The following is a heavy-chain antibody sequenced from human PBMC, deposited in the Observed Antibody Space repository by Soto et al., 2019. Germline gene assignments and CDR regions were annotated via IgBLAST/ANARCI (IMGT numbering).Heavy chain of an antibody. V-gene: IGHV3-33*01. CDR2: IWHDGNNK. D-gene: IGHD2-15*01. CDR3: ASDLVVASYSYGLGV. CDR1: GFTFSNYG. Sequence: QVQLVESGGGVVQPGRSLRLSCAASGFTFSNYGMHWVRQAPGKGLEWVAIIWHDGNNKYYADSVRGRFIISRDNSKNRLYLQMNSLRAEAPAMYYCASDLVVASYSYGLGVWGQGTPVTVSS. J-gene: IGHJ6*02.